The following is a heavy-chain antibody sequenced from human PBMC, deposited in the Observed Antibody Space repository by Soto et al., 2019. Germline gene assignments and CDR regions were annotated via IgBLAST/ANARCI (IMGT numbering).Heavy chain of an antibody. J-gene: IGHJ4*02. CDR1: GFTFSSYG. CDR2: IWYDGSNK. CDR3: ARGHQGIFDY. Sequence: QVQLVESGGGVVQPGRSLRLSCAASGFTFSSYGMHWVRQAPGKGLEWVAVIWYDGSNKYYADSVKGRFTISRDNPKNTLYLQMNSLRAEDTAVYYCARGHQGIFDYWGQGTLVTVSS. V-gene: IGHV3-33*01.